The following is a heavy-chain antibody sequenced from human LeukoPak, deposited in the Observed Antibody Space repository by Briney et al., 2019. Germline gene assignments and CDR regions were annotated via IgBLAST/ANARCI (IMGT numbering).Heavy chain of an antibody. V-gene: IGHV3-30-3*01. CDR3: AKGGGDY. J-gene: IGHJ4*02. CDR1: GFTFSSYA. CDR2: ISYDGSNK. Sequence: GGSLRLSCAASGFTFSSYAMHWVRQAPGKGLEWVAVISYDGSNKYYADSVKGRFTISRDNSKNTVYLQMNSLRAEDTAVYYCAKGGGDYWGQGTLVTVSS. D-gene: IGHD3-10*01.